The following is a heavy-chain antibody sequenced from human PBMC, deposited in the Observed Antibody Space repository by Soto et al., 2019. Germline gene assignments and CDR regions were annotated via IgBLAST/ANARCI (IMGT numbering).Heavy chain of an antibody. CDR2: TYYSGST. J-gene: IGHJ4*02. D-gene: IGHD3-10*01. Sequence: QVQLQESGPGRVKPSQTLSLTCTVSGGSISSAGYNWSWIRQHPGKGLEWIGYTYYSGSTYYNPSLQSRVTISVDTAKNQFSRKLSSVTAADTAVYYCARYGSGTYSPTTFDYWGQGTLVTVSS. CDR1: GGSISSAGYN. CDR3: ARYGSGTYSPTTFDY. V-gene: IGHV4-31*03.